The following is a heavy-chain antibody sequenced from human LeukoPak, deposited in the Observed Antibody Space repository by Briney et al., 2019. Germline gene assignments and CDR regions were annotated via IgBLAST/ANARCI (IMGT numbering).Heavy chain of an antibody. CDR1: GGSISSYY. CDR3: ARVTGSGSLYYYYYMDV. CDR2: IYYSGST. Sequence: SETLSLTCTVSGGSISSYYSSWIRQPPGKGLEWIGYIYYSGSTNYNPSLKSRVTISVDTSKNQFSLKLSSVTAADTAVYYCARVTGSGSLYYYYYMDVWGKGTTVTVSS. D-gene: IGHD3-10*01. J-gene: IGHJ6*03. V-gene: IGHV4-59*01.